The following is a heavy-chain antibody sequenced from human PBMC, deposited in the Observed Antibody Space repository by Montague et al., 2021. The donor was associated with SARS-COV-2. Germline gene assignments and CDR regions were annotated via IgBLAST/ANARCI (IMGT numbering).Heavy chain of an antibody. J-gene: IGHJ4*02. CDR2: INQSGRT. D-gene: IGHD3-10*01. V-gene: IGHV4-34*01. Sequence: SETLSLTCAVYGGSFSGYYWSWIRQPPEKGLEWIGEINQSGRTNKNTSLKSRVIISVDTTKNQFSLKMSSVTAADTAVYYCARRGSSVWGVTVSAELDYWGQGILVIVSS. CDR1: GGSFSGYY. CDR3: ARRGSSVWGVTVSAELDY.